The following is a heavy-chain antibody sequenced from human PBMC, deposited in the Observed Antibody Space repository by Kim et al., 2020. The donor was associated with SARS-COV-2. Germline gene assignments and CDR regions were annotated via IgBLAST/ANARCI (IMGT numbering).Heavy chain of an antibody. V-gene: IGHV4-34*01. CDR3: ARGPIYYDFWSGYYARFD. J-gene: IGHJ4*01. Sequence: SETLSLTCAVYGGSFSGYYWSWIRQPPGKGLEWIGEINHSGSTNYNPSLKSRVTISVDTSKNQFSLKLSSVTAADTAVYYCARGPIYYDFWSGYYARFD. CDR2: INHSGST. D-gene: IGHD3-3*01. CDR1: GGSFSGYY.